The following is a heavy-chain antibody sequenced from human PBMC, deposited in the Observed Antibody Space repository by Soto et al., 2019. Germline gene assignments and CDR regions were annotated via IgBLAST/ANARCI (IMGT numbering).Heavy chain of an antibody. CDR3: ARDLGYCSGGSCLRGVPDY. D-gene: IGHD2-15*01. CDR2: ISSSSSYI. CDR1: GFTFSSYS. Sequence: GGSLRLSCAASGFTFSSYSMNWVRQAPGKGLEWVSSISSSSSYIYYADSVKGRFTISRDNAKNSLYLQMNSLRAEDTAVYYCARDLGYCSGGSCLRGVPDYWGQGTLVTVSS. J-gene: IGHJ4*02. V-gene: IGHV3-21*01.